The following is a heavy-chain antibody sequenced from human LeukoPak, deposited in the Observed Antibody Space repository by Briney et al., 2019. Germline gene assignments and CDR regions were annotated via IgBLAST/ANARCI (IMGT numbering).Heavy chain of an antibody. V-gene: IGHV4-34*01. CDR3: ARATGYSSSWYVADCYYYYMDV. J-gene: IGHJ6*03. CDR1: GGSFSGYY. D-gene: IGHD6-13*01. Sequence: PSETLSLTCAVYGGSFSGYYWSWIRQPPGKGLEWIGEINHSGSTNYNPSLKSRVTISVDTSKNQFSLKLSSVTAADTAVYYCARATGYSSSWYVADCYYYYMDVWGKGTTVTISS. CDR2: INHSGST.